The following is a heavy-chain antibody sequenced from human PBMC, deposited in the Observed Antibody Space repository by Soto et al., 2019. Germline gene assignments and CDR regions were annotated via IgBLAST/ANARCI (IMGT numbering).Heavy chain of an antibody. CDR3: ARGRVDGGELDL. Sequence: VQLVESGGGVVQPGRSLRLSCAASGFTFRTYGMYWVRQAPGKGLEWVAVIWYDASNKYYADSVKGRFTISRDNSENTLYLQINSLGAEDTAVYYCARGRVDGGELDLWGQGTLVTVSS. D-gene: IGHD1-26*01. J-gene: IGHJ4*02. V-gene: IGHV3-33*01. CDR1: GFTFRTYG. CDR2: IWYDASNK.